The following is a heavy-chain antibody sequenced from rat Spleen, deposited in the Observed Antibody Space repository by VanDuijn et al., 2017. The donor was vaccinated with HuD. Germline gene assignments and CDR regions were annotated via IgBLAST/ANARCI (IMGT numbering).Heavy chain of an antibody. D-gene: IGHD1-9*01. CDR3: TRGHGYNYDWFAY. Sequence: EVQLVESGGGLVQPGRSLKLSCVASGFTFNNYWMTWIRQSPGKGLEWVASINHEGSSTYYRDSVKGRFTLSRDNAKSTLDLQMDSLRSEDTATYYCTRGHGYNYDWFAYWGQGTLVTVSS. V-gene: IGHV5-31*01. CDR2: INHEGSST. CDR1: GFTFNNYW. J-gene: IGHJ3*01.